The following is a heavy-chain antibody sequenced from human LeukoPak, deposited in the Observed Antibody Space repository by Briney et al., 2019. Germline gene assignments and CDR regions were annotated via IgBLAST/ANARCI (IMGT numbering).Heavy chain of an antibody. CDR1: GFTISDYA. Sequence: GGSLRLSCAASGFTISDYAMNWVRQTPGKGLEWVSYISRSGSTTSYADSVKGRFTISRDNANNSLYLQMNSLRAEDTAVYYSAKDLYTTIQGFDYWGQGSLVTVSS. CDR2: ISRSGSTT. J-gene: IGHJ4*02. CDR3: AKDLYTTIQGFDY. D-gene: IGHD5-12*01. V-gene: IGHV3-48*01.